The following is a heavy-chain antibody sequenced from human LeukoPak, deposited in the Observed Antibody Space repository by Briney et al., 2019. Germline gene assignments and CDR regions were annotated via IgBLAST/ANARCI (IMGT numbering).Heavy chain of an antibody. CDR1: GFTFSSYA. CDR3: AKLFCTGGRCYSNPFDY. Sequence: PGGSLRLSCAASGFTFSSYAMHWVRQAPGKGLEWVAVISYDGSNKYYADSVKGRFTISRDNSKNTLYLQMNSLRAEDTAVYYCAKLFCTGGRCYSNPFDYWGQGTLVTVSS. CDR2: ISYDGSNK. D-gene: IGHD2-15*01. V-gene: IGHV3-30-3*02. J-gene: IGHJ4*02.